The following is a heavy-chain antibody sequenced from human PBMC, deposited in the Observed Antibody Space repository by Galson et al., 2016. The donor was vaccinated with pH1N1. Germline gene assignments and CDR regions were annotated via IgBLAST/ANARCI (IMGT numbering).Heavy chain of an antibody. Sequence: SLRLSCAASGSTFSTYTIHWVRQAPGEGLEWVSSITRGGTYLYYADSVKGRFTIPRDNARNSLFLQMNSLRVEDTAVYYCARVGCSSSSCSWFDPWGQGTLVTVSS. CDR2: ITRGGTYL. J-gene: IGHJ5*02. CDR1: GSTFSTYT. D-gene: IGHD2-2*01. V-gene: IGHV3-21*01. CDR3: ARVGCSSSSCSWFDP.